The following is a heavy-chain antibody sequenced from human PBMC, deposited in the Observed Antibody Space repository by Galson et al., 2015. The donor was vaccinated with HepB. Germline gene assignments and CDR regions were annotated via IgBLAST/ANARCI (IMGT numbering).Heavy chain of an antibody. D-gene: IGHD3-22*01. CDR2: ISYDGSNK. V-gene: IGHV3-30*04. J-gene: IGHJ3*02. Sequence: SLRLSCAASGFTFSSYAMHWVRQAPGKGLEWVAVISYDGSNKYYADSVKGRFTISRDNSKNTLYLQMNSLRAEDTAVYYCARLCFPPYYYDSSGYPSRGSDAFDIWGQGTMVTVSS. CDR3: ARLCFPPYYYDSSGYPSRGSDAFDI. CDR1: GFTFSSYA.